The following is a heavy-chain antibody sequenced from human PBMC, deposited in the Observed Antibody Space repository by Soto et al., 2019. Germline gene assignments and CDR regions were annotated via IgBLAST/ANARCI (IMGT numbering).Heavy chain of an antibody. CDR2: INDNGAIT. D-gene: IGHD3-9*01. CDR1: GFTFSDYW. J-gene: IGHJ4*02. V-gene: IGHV3-74*01. CDR3: TRGRKYDVLTGYNDY. Sequence: EVQLLESGGGLVQPGGSLRLSCEASGFTFSDYWMHWVRQVPGRGLVCVARINDNGAITRYADSVKGRFTVSRDNANSTMFLQMNGLTAEDTAIYYCTRGRKYDVLTGYNDYWGQGTLVTVSS.